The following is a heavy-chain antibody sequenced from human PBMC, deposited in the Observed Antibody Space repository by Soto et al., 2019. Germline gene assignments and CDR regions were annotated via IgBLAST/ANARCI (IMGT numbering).Heavy chain of an antibody. CDR1: GGSISTYF. J-gene: IGHJ4*02. CDR2: IYYSGST. D-gene: IGHD5-18*01. Sequence: SETLSLTCTVSGGSISTYFWSWIRQVPGKGLEWIGYIYYSGSTYYNPSLKSRVTISVDTSKNQFSLKLSSVTAADTAVYYCARRGYSYGLDYWGQGTLVTVSS. CDR3: ARRGYSYGLDY. V-gene: IGHV4-59*06.